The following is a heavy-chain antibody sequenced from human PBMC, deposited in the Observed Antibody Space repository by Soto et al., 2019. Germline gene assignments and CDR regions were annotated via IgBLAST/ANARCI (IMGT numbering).Heavy chain of an antibody. J-gene: IGHJ4*02. CDR2: IYYSGST. D-gene: IGHD6-13*01. Sequence: SETLSLTCTVSGGSISSYYWSWIRQPPGKGLEWIGYIYYSGSTYYNPSLKSRVTISVDTSKNQFSLKLSSVTAADTAVYYCARRAAASVNFDYWGQGTLVTVSS. CDR3: ARRAAASVNFDY. V-gene: IGHV4-59*08. CDR1: GGSISSYY.